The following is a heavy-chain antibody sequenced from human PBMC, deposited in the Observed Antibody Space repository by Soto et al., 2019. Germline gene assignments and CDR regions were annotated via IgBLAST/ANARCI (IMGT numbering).Heavy chain of an antibody. Sequence: ASVKVSCKASGYTFTSYYMHWVRQAPGQGLEWMGIINPSGGSTSYAQKFQGRVTMTRDTSTSTVYMELSSLRSEDTAVYYCARDIGNDFWRFNWFDPPGQAPLVTVSS. D-gene: IGHD3-3*01. V-gene: IGHV1-46*01. J-gene: IGHJ5*02. CDR1: GYTFTSYY. CDR2: INPSGGST. CDR3: ARDIGNDFWRFNWFDP.